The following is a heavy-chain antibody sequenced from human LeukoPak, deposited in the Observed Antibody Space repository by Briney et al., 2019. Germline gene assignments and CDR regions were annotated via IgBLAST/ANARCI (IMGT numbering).Heavy chain of an antibody. CDR1: GGSISSYY. CDR2: IYYSGST. Sequence: SETLSLTCIVSGGSISSYYWSWIRQPPGKGLEWIGYIYYSGSTNYNPSLKSRVTISVDTSKNQFSLKLSSVTAADTAVYYCAAGGYSGYDDFDYWGQGTLVTVSS. D-gene: IGHD5-12*01. CDR3: AAGGYSGYDDFDY. V-gene: IGHV4-59*01. J-gene: IGHJ4*02.